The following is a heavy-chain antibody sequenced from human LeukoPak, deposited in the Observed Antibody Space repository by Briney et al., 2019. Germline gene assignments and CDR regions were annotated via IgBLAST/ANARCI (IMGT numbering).Heavy chain of an antibody. CDR2: IYYSGST. CDR3: ARQRGGGYWYFDL. V-gene: IGHV4-39*01. CDR1: GGSISSSSYY. Sequence: SETLSLTCTVSGGSISSSSYYWGWIRQPPGKGLEWIGTIYYSGSTYYNPSLKSRLTISVDTSKNHFSLKLSSVTAADTAVYYCARQRGGGYWYFDLWGRGTLVTVSS. J-gene: IGHJ2*01.